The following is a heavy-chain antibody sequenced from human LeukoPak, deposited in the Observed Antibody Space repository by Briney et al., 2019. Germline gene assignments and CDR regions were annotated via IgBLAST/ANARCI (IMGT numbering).Heavy chain of an antibody. Sequence: GGTLRLSCAASGFTFSTYWMSWVRQAPGKGLEWVANIKEDGSEINYADSVRGRFTISRDNAKNSLYLQMNSLRAEDTAVYYCARGYTCGYWGQGTLVIVSS. CDR3: ARGYTCGY. D-gene: IGHD5-18*01. CDR1: GFTFSTYW. V-gene: IGHV3-7*04. CDR2: IKEDGSEI. J-gene: IGHJ4*02.